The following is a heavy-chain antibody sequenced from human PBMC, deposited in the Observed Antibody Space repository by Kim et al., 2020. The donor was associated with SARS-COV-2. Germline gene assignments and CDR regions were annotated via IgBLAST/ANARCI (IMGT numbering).Heavy chain of an antibody. J-gene: IGHJ3*02. V-gene: IGHV3-13*01. CDR2: IGTAGDT. CDR3: ARGGSSGWYYDAFDI. D-gene: IGHD6-19*01. Sequence: GGSLRLSCAASGFTFSSYDMHWVRQATGKGLEWVSAIGTAGDTYYPSSVKGRFTISRENAKNSLYLQMNSLRAGDTAVYYCARGGSSGWYYDAFDIWGQGTMVTVSS. CDR1: GFTFSSYD.